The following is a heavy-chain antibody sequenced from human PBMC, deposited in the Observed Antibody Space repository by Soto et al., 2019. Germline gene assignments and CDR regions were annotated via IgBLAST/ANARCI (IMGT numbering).Heavy chain of an antibody. CDR3: AKMREAAAGYFDY. CDR1: GFTFSSYG. CDR2: ISYDGSNK. J-gene: IGHJ4*02. D-gene: IGHD6-13*01. V-gene: IGHV3-30*18. Sequence: LRLSCAASGFTFSSYGMHWVRQAPGKGLEWVAVISYDGSNKYYADSVKGRFTISRDNSKNTLYLQMNSLRAEDTAVYYCAKMREAAAGYFDYWGQGTLVTVSS.